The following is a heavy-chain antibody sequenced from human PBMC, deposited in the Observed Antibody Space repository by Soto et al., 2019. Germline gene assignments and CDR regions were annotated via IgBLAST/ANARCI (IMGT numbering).Heavy chain of an antibody. CDR3: ARGIAARDYYYYGMDV. CDR2: IDPSDSYT. J-gene: IGHJ6*02. Sequence: PGESLKISWKGSGYSFTSYWISWVRQMPGKGLGWMGRIDPSDSYTNYSPSFQGHVTISADKSISTAYLQWSSLKASDTAMYYCARGIAARDYYYYGMDVWGQGTTVTVSS. D-gene: IGHD6-13*01. CDR1: GYSFTSYW. V-gene: IGHV5-10-1*01.